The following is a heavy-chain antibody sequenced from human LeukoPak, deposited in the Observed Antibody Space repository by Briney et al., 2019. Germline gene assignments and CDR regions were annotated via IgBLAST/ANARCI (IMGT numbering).Heavy chain of an antibody. Sequence: GGSLRLSCAASGFTFSSYSMNWVRQAPGKGLEWVSYISSSSSTIYYADSVKGRFTMSRDNAKNSLYLQMTSLRAEDTAVYYCARASIRRYPSEAYYFDYWGQGTLVTVSS. V-gene: IGHV3-48*01. J-gene: IGHJ4*02. CDR2: ISSSSSTI. CDR3: ARASIRRYPSEAYYFDY. CDR1: GFTFSSYS. D-gene: IGHD6-6*01.